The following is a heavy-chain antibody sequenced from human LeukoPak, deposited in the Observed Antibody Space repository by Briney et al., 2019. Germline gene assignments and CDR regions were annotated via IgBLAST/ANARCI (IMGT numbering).Heavy chain of an antibody. CDR2: IKQDGSEK. Sequence: PGGSLRLSCAASGFTFTSHWMSWVRQAPGKGLEWVANIKQDGSEKYYVDSVKGRSTISRDNAKNSLYLQMNSLRAEDTAVYYCARPTHYYDSSGSTFDYWGQGTLVTVSS. CDR3: ARPTHYYDSSGSTFDY. V-gene: IGHV3-7*01. D-gene: IGHD3-22*01. CDR1: GFTFTSHW. J-gene: IGHJ4*02.